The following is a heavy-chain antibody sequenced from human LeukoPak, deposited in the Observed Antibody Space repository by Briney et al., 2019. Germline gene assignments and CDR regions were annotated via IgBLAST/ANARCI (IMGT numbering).Heavy chain of an antibody. Sequence: GASVKVSCKASGYTFTGYYMHWVRQAPGQGLEWMGWINPNSGGTNYAQKFQGRVTMTRDTSISTAYMELSRLRSDDTAVYYCASGCRLRSRPRPLAYWGQGTLVTVSS. J-gene: IGHJ4*02. CDR3: ASGCRLRSRPRPLAY. CDR1: GYTFTGYY. CDR2: INPNSGGT. V-gene: IGHV1-2*02. D-gene: IGHD2-15*01.